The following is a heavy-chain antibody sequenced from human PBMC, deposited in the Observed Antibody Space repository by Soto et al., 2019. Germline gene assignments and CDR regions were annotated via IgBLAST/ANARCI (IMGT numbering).Heavy chain of an antibody. CDR2: ISGSGGST. D-gene: IGHD3-22*01. V-gene: IGHV3-23*01. J-gene: IGHJ4*02. Sequence: GGSLRLSCAASRFTFSSYAMRWVRQAPGKGLEWVSTISGSGGSTYYADSVKGRFTISRDNSKNTLYLQMNTLRAEDTAVYYCAKPPDHYDSSGIFDYWGQGTLVTVSS. CDR3: AKPPDHYDSSGIFDY. CDR1: RFTFSSYA.